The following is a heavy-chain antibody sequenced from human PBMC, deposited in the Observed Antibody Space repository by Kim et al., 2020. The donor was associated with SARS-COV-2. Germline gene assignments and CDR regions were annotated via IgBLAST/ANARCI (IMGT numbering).Heavy chain of an antibody. CDR2: IKQDGSEK. V-gene: IGHV3-7*01. CDR1: GFTFSSYW. D-gene: IGHD6-13*01. Sequence: GGSLRLSCAASGFTFSSYWMSWVRQAPGKGLEWVANIKQDGSEKYYVDSVKGRFTISRDNANNSLYLQMNSLRAEYTAVYYCARLGRSSWNFDYWGQGTMVTVPS. J-gene: IGHJ4*02. CDR3: ARLGRSSWNFDY.